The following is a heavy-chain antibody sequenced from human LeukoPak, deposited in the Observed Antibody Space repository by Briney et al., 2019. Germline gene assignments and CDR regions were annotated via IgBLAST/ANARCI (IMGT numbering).Heavy chain of an antibody. CDR2: ITSSGAAT. Sequence: GGSLRLSCAASGFTFSSYAMSWVRQAPGKGLEWVSSITSSGAATYYAASVKGRFTISRDNSKNTLYLQMNSLRAEDTAVYYCARGSSRDGYNYDFDYWGQGTLVTVSS. V-gene: IGHV3-23*01. D-gene: IGHD5-24*01. J-gene: IGHJ4*02. CDR3: ARGSSRDGYNYDFDY. CDR1: GFTFSSYA.